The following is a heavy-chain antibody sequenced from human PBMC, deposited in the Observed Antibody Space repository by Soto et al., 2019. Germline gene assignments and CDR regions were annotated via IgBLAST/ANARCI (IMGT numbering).Heavy chain of an antibody. J-gene: IGHJ3*02. V-gene: IGHV1-2*04. CDR1: GYTFTGYY. CDR3: AGDQGGSSWYDDAFDI. Sequence: ASVKVSCKASGYTFTGYYMHWVRQAPGQGLEWMGWINPNSGGTNYAQKFQGWVTMTRDTSISTAYMELSRLRSDDTAVYYCAGDQGGSSWYDDAFDIWGQGTMVTVSS. CDR2: INPNSGGT. D-gene: IGHD6-13*01.